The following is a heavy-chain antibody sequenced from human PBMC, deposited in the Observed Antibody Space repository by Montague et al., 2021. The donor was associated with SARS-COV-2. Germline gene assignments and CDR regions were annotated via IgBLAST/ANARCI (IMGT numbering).Heavy chain of an antibody. CDR3: ARDLGDY. CDR1: GGSISSSNYY. Sequence: SETLSLTCSVPGGSISSSNYYWGWIRQPPGKGLEWIGSIYYSGSTNYTPSLKSRVTISVDTSKNQFSLKLSSVTAADTAVYYCARDLGDYWGQGTLVTVSS. V-gene: IGHV4-39*07. J-gene: IGHJ4*02. CDR2: IYYSGST.